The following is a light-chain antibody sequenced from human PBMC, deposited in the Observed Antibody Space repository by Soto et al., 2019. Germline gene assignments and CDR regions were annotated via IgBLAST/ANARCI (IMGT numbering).Light chain of an antibody. V-gene: IGLV2-18*02. CDR2: EVN. Sequence: QSALTQPPSVSGSPGQSVTLSCTGDFATYSRVSWYQQSPGTAPKLIIYEVNIRPSGVPDRFSGSKSGNTASLTISGLQAEDEADYYCSSSTSSTPWFGGGTKLTVL. CDR1: FATYSR. J-gene: IGLJ3*02. CDR3: SSSTSSTPW.